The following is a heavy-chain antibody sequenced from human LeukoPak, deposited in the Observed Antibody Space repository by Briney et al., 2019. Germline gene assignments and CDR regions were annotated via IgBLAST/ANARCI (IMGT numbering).Heavy chain of an antibody. CDR2: ISYDGSNK. CDR3: AKDRAYSGYMDV. Sequence: PGGSLRLSCAASGFTFSSYGMHWVRQAPGKGLEWVAVISYDGSNKYYADSVKGRFTISRDNSKNTLYLQMNSLRAEDTAVYYCAKDRAYSGYMDVWGKGTTVTVSS. J-gene: IGHJ6*03. CDR1: GFTFSSYG. V-gene: IGHV3-30*18. D-gene: IGHD6-13*01.